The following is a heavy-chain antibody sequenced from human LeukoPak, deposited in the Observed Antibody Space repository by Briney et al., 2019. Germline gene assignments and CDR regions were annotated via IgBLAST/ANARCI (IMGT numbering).Heavy chain of an antibody. J-gene: IGHJ3*02. CDR1: GFTFSSYS. CDR2: ISSSSYI. Sequence: GGSLRLSCAASGFTFSSYSMNWVRQAPGKGLEWVSSISSSSYIYYADSVKGRFTISRDNAKNSLYLQMNSLRAKDTAVYYCARAGFNDAFDIWGQGTMVTVSS. V-gene: IGHV3-21*01. CDR3: ARAGFNDAFDI. D-gene: IGHD2-15*01.